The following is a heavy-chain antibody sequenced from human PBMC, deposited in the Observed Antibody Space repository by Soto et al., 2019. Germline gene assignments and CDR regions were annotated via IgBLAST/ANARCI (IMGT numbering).Heavy chain of an antibody. D-gene: IGHD3-22*01. CDR3: AADSSGSTADYHYYYGMDV. V-gene: IGHV1-18*01. CDR1: GYTFNRHG. Sequence: QVQLVQSGVEVTEPGASVKVSCKGSGYTFNRHGISWVRQAPGQGLEWMGWISPYTGDTNYGQNFQDRVTMTTDTSTSTAYMEMRSLRSDDTAVYYCAADSSGSTADYHYYYGMDVWGQGTTVTVSS. CDR2: ISPYTGDT. J-gene: IGHJ6*02.